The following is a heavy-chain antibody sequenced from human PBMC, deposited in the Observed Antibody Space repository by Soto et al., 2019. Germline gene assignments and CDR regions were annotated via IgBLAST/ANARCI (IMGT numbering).Heavy chain of an antibody. J-gene: IGHJ3*02. CDR3: ARDQYGGWNDAFDI. CDR2: IWYDGSNK. D-gene: IGHD6-19*01. Sequence: GGSLRLSCAASGFTFSSYGMHWVRQAPGKGLEWVAVIWYDGSNKYYADSVKGRFTISRDNSKNTLYLQMNSLRAEDTAVYYCARDQYGGWNDAFDIWGQGTMVTVSS. V-gene: IGHV3-33*01. CDR1: GFTFSSYG.